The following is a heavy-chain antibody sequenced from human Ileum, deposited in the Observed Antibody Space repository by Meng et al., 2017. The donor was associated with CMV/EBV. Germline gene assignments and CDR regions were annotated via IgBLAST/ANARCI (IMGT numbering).Heavy chain of an antibody. CDR1: GFTFDDYA. CDR2: ISWNSGSI. J-gene: IGHJ6*02. CDR3: ARDLVVAAAYYYYGMDV. D-gene: IGHD2-15*01. Sequence: GGSLRLSCAASGFTFDDYAMHWVRQAPGKGLEWVSGISWNSGSIGYADSVKGRFTISRDNAKNSLYLQMNSLRAEDTAVYYCARDLVVAAAYYYYGMDVWGQGTTVTVSS. V-gene: IGHV3-9*01.